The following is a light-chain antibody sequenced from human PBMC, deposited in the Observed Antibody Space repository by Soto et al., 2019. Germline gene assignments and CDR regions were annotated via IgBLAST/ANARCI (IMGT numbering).Light chain of an antibody. CDR3: QQHYNTPYT. J-gene: IGKJ2*01. CDR2: WAS. Sequence: DIVMTQSPDSLAVSLGERATINCKSSQSVFYSSNNKNYLAWYQQRPGQPPELLISWASIRESGVPDRFSGSGSGTDFTLTVSSLQAEDVAVYYCQQHYNTPYTFGQGTKLEIE. CDR1: QSVFYSSNNKNY. V-gene: IGKV4-1*01.